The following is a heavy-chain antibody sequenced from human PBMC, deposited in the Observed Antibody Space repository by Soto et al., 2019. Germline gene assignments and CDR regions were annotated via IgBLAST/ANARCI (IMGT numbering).Heavy chain of an antibody. CDR2: IWYDGSNK. Sequence: PGGSLRLSCAASGFTFSSYGMHCVRQAPGKGLEWVAVIWYDGSNKYYADSVKGRFTISRDNSKNTLYLQMNSLRAEDTAVYYCARDVAAAGFTGDWDYWGQGTLVTVSS. V-gene: IGHV3-33*01. J-gene: IGHJ4*02. D-gene: IGHD6-13*01. CDR1: GFTFSSYG. CDR3: ARDVAAAGFTGDWDY.